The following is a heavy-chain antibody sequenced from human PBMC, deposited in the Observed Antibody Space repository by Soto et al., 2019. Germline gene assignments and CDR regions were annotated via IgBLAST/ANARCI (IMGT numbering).Heavy chain of an antibody. Sequence: SETLSLTCTVSGGSISSSSYYWGWIRQPPGKGLEWIGSIYYSGSTYYNPSLKSRVTISVDTSKNQFSLRLSSVTAADTAVYYCARHYYGSGSYYGDSPNYCYYYYYMDVWGKGTTVTVSS. CDR1: GGSISSSSYY. D-gene: IGHD3-10*01. CDR2: IYYSGST. J-gene: IGHJ6*03. CDR3: ARHYYGSGSYYGDSPNYCYYYYYMDV. V-gene: IGHV4-39*01.